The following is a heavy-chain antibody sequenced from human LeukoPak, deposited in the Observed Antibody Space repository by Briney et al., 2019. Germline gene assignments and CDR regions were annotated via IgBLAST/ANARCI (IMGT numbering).Heavy chain of an antibody. CDR3: ASPRGRWYAY. J-gene: IGHJ4*02. CDR1: GGSISSSSYY. V-gene: IGHV4-39*01. CDR2: IYYSGST. Sequence: PSETLSLTCTVSGGSISSSSYYWGWIRQPPGKGLEWIGSIYYSGSTYYNPSLKSRVTISVDTSKNQFSLKLSSVTAADTALYYCASPRGRWYAYWGQGTLVTVSS. D-gene: IGHD6-13*01.